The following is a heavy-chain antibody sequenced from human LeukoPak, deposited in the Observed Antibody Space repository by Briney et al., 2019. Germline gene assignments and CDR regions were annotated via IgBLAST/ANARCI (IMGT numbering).Heavy chain of an antibody. CDR1: GGSISSSSYY. V-gene: IGHV4-39*01. CDR2: IYYNGST. Sequence: PSETLSLTCTVSGGSISSSSYYWGWIRQPPGKGLEWIGSIYYNGSTYYNPSLKSRVTISVDTSKNQFSLKLSSVTAADTAVYYCARPTGHDGRDAFDIWGQGTMVTVSS. CDR3: ARPTGHDGRDAFDI. J-gene: IGHJ3*02. D-gene: IGHD5-12*01.